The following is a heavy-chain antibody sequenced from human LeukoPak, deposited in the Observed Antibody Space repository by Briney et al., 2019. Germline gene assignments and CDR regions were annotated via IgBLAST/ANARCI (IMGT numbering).Heavy chain of an antibody. CDR1: GYTFTNYA. CDR2: INTNTGNP. J-gene: IGHJ4*02. CDR3: ARDDFGQQLAY. Sequence: GASVKVSCKASGYTFTNYAISWVRQAPGQGLEWMGWINTNTGNPTYAQGFTGRFVFSLDTSVSTAYLQISSLKAEDTAVYYCARDDFGQQLAYWGQGTLVTVSS. V-gene: IGHV7-4-1*02. D-gene: IGHD6-13*01.